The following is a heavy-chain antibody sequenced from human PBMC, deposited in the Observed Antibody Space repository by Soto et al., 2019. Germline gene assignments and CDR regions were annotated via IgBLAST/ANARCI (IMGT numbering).Heavy chain of an antibody. CDR2: IAPSHSCT. Sequence: GESPKTSWNGSGYRFTSYCISWVRQMPGKGLEGMARIAPSHSCTNKSPTFQGNVTITADKSISTAYLQWSSLKASDTAMYYCARHALPGAIAVAYGMDVWGQGTTVTVSS. CDR3: ARHALPGAIAVAYGMDV. CDR1: GYRFTSYC. D-gene: IGHD6-19*01. J-gene: IGHJ6*02. V-gene: IGHV5-10-1*01.